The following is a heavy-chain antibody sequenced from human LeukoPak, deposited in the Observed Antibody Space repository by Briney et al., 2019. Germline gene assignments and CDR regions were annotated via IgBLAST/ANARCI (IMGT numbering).Heavy chain of an antibody. V-gene: IGHV3-21*01. J-gene: IGHJ3*02. CDR1: GFTFSSYS. CDR3: ARDYPVVGATEAFDI. D-gene: IGHD1-26*01. CDR2: ISSSSSYI. Sequence: PGGSLRLSCAASGFTFSSYSMNWVRQAPGKGLEWVSSISSSSSYIYYADSVKGRFTISRDNAKNSLYLQMNSLRAEDTAVYYCARDYPVVGATEAFDIWGQGTMVTVSS.